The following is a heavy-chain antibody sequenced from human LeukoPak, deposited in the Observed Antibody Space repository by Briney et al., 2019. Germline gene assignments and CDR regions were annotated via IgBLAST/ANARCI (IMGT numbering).Heavy chain of an antibody. J-gene: IGHJ4*02. D-gene: IGHD2-2*01. Sequence: GGSLRLSCVASGFTFSSYSMNWVRQAPGKGLEWVSSISSRSSYIYYADSVKGRFTVSRDNAKNSLYLQMNSLRAEDTAVYYCARDPTAGVPAAILDYRGQGTLVTVPS. CDR3: ARDPTAGVPAAILDY. CDR1: GFTFSSYS. V-gene: IGHV3-21*01. CDR2: ISSRSSYI.